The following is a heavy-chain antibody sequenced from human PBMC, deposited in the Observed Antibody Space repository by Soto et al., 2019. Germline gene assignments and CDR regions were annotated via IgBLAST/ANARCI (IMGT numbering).Heavy chain of an antibody. CDR1: GYSFTIYW. D-gene: IGHD1-7*01. J-gene: IGHJ3*02. V-gene: IGHV5-51*01. Sequence: GESLKISCKGSGYSFTIYWIGWVRQMPGKGLEWMGIIYPGDSDTRYSPSFQGQVTISADKSISTAYLQWSSLKASDTAIYYCARHQGYNWNYRRDAFDIWGQGTMVTVSS. CDR3: ARHQGYNWNYRRDAFDI. CDR2: IYPGDSDT.